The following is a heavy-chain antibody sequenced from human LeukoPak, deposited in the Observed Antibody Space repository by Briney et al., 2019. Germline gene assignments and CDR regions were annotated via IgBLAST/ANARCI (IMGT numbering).Heavy chain of an antibody. CDR1: GFTFSSYG. CDR3: AKDLYQLPYYYYYMDV. J-gene: IGHJ6*03. V-gene: IGHV3-30*02. CDR2: IRYDGSNK. Sequence: GGSLRLSCAASGFTFSSYGMHWVRQAPGKGLEGVAFIRYDGSNKYYADSVKGRFTISRDNSKNTLYLRMNSLRAEDTAVYYCAKDLYQLPYYYYYMDVWGKGTTVTVSS. D-gene: IGHD2-2*01.